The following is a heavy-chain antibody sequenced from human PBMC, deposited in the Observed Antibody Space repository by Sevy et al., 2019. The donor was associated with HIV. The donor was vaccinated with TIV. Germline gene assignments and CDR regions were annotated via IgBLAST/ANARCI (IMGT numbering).Heavy chain of an antibody. D-gene: IGHD4-17*01. Sequence: GGSLRLSCATSGFTFNSYGMHWVRQAPGKGLEWVALIWFDGSNKYYADSVKGRFTISRDIVKITLHLQMNSLRAEDTAEYYCARDLEFYDYGDYGPAFTPDYWGQGTLVTVSS. J-gene: IGHJ4*02. CDR3: ARDLEFYDYGDYGPAFTPDY. CDR2: IWFDGSNK. CDR1: GFTFNSYG. V-gene: IGHV3-33*01.